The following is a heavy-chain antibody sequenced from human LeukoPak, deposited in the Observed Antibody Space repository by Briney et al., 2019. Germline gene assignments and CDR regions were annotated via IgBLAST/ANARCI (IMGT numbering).Heavy chain of an antibody. CDR2: ISGSGGST. CDR1: GFTFSSYA. CDR3: AKYGGTGTTKSGPLGPPDY. J-gene: IGHJ4*02. V-gene: IGHV3-23*01. Sequence: SGGSLRLSCAASGFTFSSYAMSWVRQAPGKGLEWVSAISGSGGSTYYADSVKGRFTISRDNSKNTLYLQMNSLRAEDTAVYYCAKYGGTGTTKSGPLGPPDYWGQGTLVTVSS. D-gene: IGHD1-7*01.